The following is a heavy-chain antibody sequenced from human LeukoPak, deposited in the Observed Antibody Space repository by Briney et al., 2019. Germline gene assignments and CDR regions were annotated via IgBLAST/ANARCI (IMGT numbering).Heavy chain of an antibody. CDR3: ARDPGYSGYVNYFDY. J-gene: IGHJ4*02. CDR2: ISSSSSYV. CDR1: GFTFSSYS. V-gene: IGHV3-21*01. D-gene: IGHD5-12*01. Sequence: PGGSLRLSCAASGFTFSSYSMNWVRQAPGKGLEWVSSISSSSSYVYYADSVKGRFTISRDNAKNSLYLQMNSLRAEDTAVYYCARDPGYSGYVNYFDYWGQGTLVTVSS.